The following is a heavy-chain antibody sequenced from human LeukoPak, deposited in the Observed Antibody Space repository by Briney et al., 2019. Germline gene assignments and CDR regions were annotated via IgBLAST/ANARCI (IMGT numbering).Heavy chain of an antibody. Sequence: ASVNVSCKASGYTLTSYDINWVRQATGQGLEWMGWMNPNSGRTGYAQNFQGRITITRNTSISTAYMELSSLRSEDTAVYYCTRETSSRYFDYWGQGTLVTVSS. J-gene: IGHJ4*02. CDR1: GYTLTSYD. CDR3: TRETSSRYFDY. CDR2: MNPNSGRT. V-gene: IGHV1-8*01.